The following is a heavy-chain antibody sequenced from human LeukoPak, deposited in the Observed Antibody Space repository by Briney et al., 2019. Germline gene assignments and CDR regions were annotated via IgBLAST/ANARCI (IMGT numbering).Heavy chain of an antibody. CDR3: AKLTSGSGSSALFDY. CDR2: ISGSGGST. D-gene: IGHD3-10*01. V-gene: IGHV3-23*01. CDR1: GFTFSSYA. Sequence: GGSLRLSCAASGFTFSSYAMSWVRQAPGKGLEWVSAISGSGGSTYYADSVKGRFTISRDNSKNTPYLQMNSLRAEDTAVYYCAKLTSGSGSSALFDYWGQGTLVTVSS. J-gene: IGHJ4*02.